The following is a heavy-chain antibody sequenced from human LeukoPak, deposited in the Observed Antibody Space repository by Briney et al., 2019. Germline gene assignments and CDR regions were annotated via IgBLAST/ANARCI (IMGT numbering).Heavy chain of an antibody. CDR3: AKDFHFINKLLWFGELLHKGDWFDP. Sequence: PGGSLRLSCAASGFTFSSYAMSWVRQAPGKGLEWVSAISGSGGSTYYADSVKGRFTISRDNSRNTLYLQMNSLRAEDTAVYYCAKDFHFINKLLWFGELLHKGDWFDPWGQGTLVTVSS. D-gene: IGHD3-10*01. CDR2: ISGSGGST. V-gene: IGHV3-23*01. CDR1: GFTFSSYA. J-gene: IGHJ5*02.